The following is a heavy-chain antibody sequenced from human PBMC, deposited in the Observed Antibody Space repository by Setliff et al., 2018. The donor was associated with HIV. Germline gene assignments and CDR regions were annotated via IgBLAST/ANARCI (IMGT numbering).Heavy chain of an antibody. Sequence: GGSLRLSCKATGFSFSLYAMGWVRQAPGKGLEWVSSISGSGRKTYYGDSVKGRFTIPRDNSWDTVDLQMNTLRAEDAAVYYCAKVPLFVVVPAALGGMDVWGQGTTVTVSS. J-gene: IGHJ6*02. V-gene: IGHV3-23*01. CDR3: AKVPLFVVVPAALGGMDV. D-gene: IGHD2-2*01. CDR1: GFSFSLYA. CDR2: ISGSGRKT.